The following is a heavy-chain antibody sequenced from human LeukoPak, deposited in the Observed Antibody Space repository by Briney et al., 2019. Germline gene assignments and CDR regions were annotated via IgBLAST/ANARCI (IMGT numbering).Heavy chain of an antibody. Sequence: SQTLSLTCTVSGGSISSGSYYWSWIRQPAGKGLEWIGRIYTSGNTNYNPSLKSRVAISVDTSKNQFSLKLSSVTAADTAVYYCARERSHNDFWSGYSTGAFDVWGQGTMVTVSS. D-gene: IGHD3-3*01. J-gene: IGHJ3*01. CDR3: ARERSHNDFWSGYSTGAFDV. CDR1: GGSISSGSYY. V-gene: IGHV4-61*02. CDR2: IYTSGNT.